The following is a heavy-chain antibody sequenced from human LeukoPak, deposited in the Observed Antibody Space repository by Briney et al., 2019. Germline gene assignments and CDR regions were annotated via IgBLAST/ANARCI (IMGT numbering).Heavy chain of an antibody. CDR3: ARGRVVGAPVDY. D-gene: IGHD1-26*01. Sequence: GSLRLSCAAYGGSSSGYYWSWIRQPPGKGLEWIGEINHSGSTNYNPSLKSRVTISVDTSKNQFSLKLSSVTAADAAVYYCARGRVVGAPVDYWGQGTLVTVSS. J-gene: IGHJ4*02. CDR1: GGSSSGYY. CDR2: INHSGST. V-gene: IGHV4-34*01.